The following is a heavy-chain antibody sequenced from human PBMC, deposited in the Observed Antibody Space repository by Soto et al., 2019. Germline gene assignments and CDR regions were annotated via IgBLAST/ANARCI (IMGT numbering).Heavy chain of an antibody. V-gene: IGHV3-30-3*01. CDR2: ISYDGHNK. Sequence: QVQLVESGGGVVQPGRSLRLSCAASGFTFSNYAMHWVRQAPGKGLEWVAVISYDGHNKYYADSVKGRFTISRDNSKNTLYLQMNTLSAEDTAVYYCAREIARYLSGWYTDFQHWGQGTLVTVSS. D-gene: IGHD6-19*01. CDR1: GFTFSNYA. CDR3: AREIARYLSGWYTDFQH. J-gene: IGHJ1*01.